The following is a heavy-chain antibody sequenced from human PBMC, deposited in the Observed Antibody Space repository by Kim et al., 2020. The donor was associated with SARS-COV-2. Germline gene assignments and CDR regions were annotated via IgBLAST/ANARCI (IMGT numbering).Heavy chain of an antibody. CDR2: T. D-gene: IGHD6-19*01. V-gene: IGHV3-23*01. CDR3: AKDFESGWYNY. J-gene: IGHJ4*02. Sequence: TYDADSVTGRFTNSRDTSKNTLYLQMNSLRAEDTAVYYCAKDFESGWYNYWGQGTLVTVSS.